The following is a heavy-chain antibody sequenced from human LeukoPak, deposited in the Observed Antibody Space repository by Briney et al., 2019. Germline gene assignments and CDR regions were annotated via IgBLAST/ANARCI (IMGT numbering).Heavy chain of an antibody. CDR3: ARVGGAYYDFWSGYYRGNDWFDP. V-gene: IGHV4-61*02. CDR2: IYTSGST. Sequence: PSQTLSLTCTVSGGSLSSGSYYWSWIRQPAGKGLECIGRIYTSGSTNYNPPLKSRGTISVDTSKNQCSLKLSSVTAADTAVYYCARVGGAYYDFWSGYYRGNDWFDPWGQGTLVTVSS. J-gene: IGHJ5*02. D-gene: IGHD3-3*01. CDR1: GGSLSSGSYY.